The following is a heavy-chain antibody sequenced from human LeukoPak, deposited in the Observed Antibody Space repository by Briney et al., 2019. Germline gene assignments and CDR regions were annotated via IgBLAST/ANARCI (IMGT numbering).Heavy chain of an antibody. CDR3: ARSKSRQFLVPFDY. CDR1: GYTFSSYG. J-gene: IGHJ4*02. D-gene: IGHD3-3*01. V-gene: IGHV1-18*01. CDR2: ISAYNGNT. Sequence: ASVKVSCKASGYTFSSYGITWVRQAPGQGLQWMGWISAYNGNTYFVQKLQDRVTMTTEPSTSTAYMELRSLKSDDTAVYYCARSKSRQFLVPFDYWGQGTLVTVSS.